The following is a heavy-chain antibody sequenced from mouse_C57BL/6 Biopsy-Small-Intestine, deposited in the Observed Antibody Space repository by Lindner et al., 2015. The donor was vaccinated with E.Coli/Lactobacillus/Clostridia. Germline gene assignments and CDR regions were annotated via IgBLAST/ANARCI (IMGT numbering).Heavy chain of an antibody. CDR3: AKGSAYYDILTGYYNSPPDY. V-gene: IGHV1-18*01. D-gene: IGHD2-4*01. CDR1: GYTFTDYY. Sequence: SVKVSCKASGYTFTDYYMHWVRQAPGQGLEWMGWINPNSGGTNYAQKFQGRVTMTRDTSISTAYMEVSRLRSDDTAVYYCAKGSAYYDILTGYYNSPPDYWGQGTLVTVSS. J-gene: IGHJ4*01. CDR2: INPNSGGT.